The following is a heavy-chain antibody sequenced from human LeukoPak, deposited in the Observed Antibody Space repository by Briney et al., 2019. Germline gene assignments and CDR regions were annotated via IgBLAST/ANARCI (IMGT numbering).Heavy chain of an antibody. CDR1: GYTFTSYA. CDR3: ARTSTYYYDSSGYYDC. CDR2: VNAGNGNT. J-gene: IGHJ4*02. V-gene: IGHV1-3*01. D-gene: IGHD3-22*01. Sequence: ASVKVSCKASGYTFTSYAMHWVRQAPGQRLEWMGWVNAGNGNTKYSQKFQGRVTITRDTSASTAYMELRSLRSDDTAVYYCARTSTYYYDSSGYYDCWGQGTLVTVSS.